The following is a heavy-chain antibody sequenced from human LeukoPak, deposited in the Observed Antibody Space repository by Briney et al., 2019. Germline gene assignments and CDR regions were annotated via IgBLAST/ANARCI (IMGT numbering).Heavy chain of an antibody. CDR3: AKGARGSSWYPNWFDP. V-gene: IGHV3-23*01. Sequence: GGSLRLSCAASGFTFSSYAMSWVRQAPGKGLEWVSAISGSGGSTYYADSVKGRFTISRDNSKNTLYLQMNSLGAEDTAVYYCAKGARGSSWYPNWFDPWGQGTLVTVSS. CDR2: ISGSGGST. D-gene: IGHD6-13*01. J-gene: IGHJ5*02. CDR1: GFTFSSYA.